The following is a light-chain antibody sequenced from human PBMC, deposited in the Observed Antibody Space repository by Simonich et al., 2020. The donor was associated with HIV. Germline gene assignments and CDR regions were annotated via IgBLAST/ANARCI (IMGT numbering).Light chain of an antibody. Sequence: QPVLTQPPSASASLGASVTLTCTLSSGYSNYKVDWYQQRPGKGPRFVMRVGTGGSVGSKGDGIPERFSVLGSGLNRYLTIKNIQEEDESDYHCGADHGSGNFVFVFGGGTKLTVL. J-gene: IGLJ3*02. V-gene: IGLV9-49*01. CDR2: VGTGGSVG. CDR1: SGYSNYK. CDR3: GADHGSGNFVFV.